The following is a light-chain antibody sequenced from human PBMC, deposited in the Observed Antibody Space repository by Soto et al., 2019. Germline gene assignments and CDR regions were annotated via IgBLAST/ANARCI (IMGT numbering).Light chain of an antibody. J-gene: IGLJ1*01. V-gene: IGLV2-23*02. CDR2: EVS. CDR3: CSYAGSSTPFYV. Sequence: HSVLTQPASVSGSPGQSITISCTGTSSDVGSYNLVSWYQQHPGKAPKLMIYEVSKRPSGVSNRFSGSKSGDTASLTISGLQAEDEADYYCCSYAGSSTPFYVFGTGTKLTVL. CDR1: SSDVGSYNL.